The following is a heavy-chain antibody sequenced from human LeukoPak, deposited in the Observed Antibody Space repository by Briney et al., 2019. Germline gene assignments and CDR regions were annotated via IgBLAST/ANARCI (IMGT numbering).Heavy chain of an antibody. CDR3: ARERSGSEIFARSFDI. V-gene: IGHV4-34*01. Sequence: PSETLSLTCAAYGGSFSGYYWSWIRQPPGKGLEWIGEINHSGTPNYSPSLKSRVTILVDTPKNQFSLKLTSVTAADTAVYYCARERSGSEIFARSFDIWGQGTMVTVSS. D-gene: IGHD3-3*01. J-gene: IGHJ3*02. CDR1: GGSFSGYY. CDR2: INHSGTP.